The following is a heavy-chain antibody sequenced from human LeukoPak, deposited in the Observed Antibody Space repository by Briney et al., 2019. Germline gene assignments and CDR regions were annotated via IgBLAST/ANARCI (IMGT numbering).Heavy chain of an antibody. CDR3: ARDRGDGYNEYYFDY. Sequence: ASVKVSCKASGYTFTSYYMHWVRQAPGQGLEWMGIINPSGGSTSYAQKFQGRVTMTRDTPTSTVYMELSSLRSEDTAVYYCARDRGDGYNEYYFDYWGQGTLVTVSS. D-gene: IGHD5-24*01. CDR1: GYTFTSYY. J-gene: IGHJ4*02. V-gene: IGHV1-46*01. CDR2: INPSGGST.